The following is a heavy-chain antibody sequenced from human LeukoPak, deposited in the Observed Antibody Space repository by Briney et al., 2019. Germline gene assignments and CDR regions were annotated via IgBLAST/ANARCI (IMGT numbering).Heavy chain of an antibody. CDR2: IYYSGST. J-gene: IGHJ1*01. CDR3: ARSLVGVLLWFGELSPEYFQH. V-gene: IGHV4-30-4*01. D-gene: IGHD3-10*01. Sequence: SQTLSLTCTVSGGSISSGDYYWSWIRQPPGKGLEWIGYIYYSGSTYYNPSLKSRVTISVDTPKNQFSLKLSSVTAADTAVYYCARSLVGVLLWFGELSPEYFQHWGQGTLVTVSS. CDR1: GGSISSGDYY.